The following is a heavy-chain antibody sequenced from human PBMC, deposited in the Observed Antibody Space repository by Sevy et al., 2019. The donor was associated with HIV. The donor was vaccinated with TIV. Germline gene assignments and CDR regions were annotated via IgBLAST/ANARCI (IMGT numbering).Heavy chain of an antibody. CDR3: TAGVGASDFDY. V-gene: IGHV3-15*01. D-gene: IGHD1-26*01. J-gene: IGHJ4*02. Sequence: GGSLRLSCAASGFTFSNAWMSWVRRAPAKGLEWVGRIKSKTEGATRDFAAPVKGRLLISRDDSRNTAYLQMNSLKTEDTAVYYCTAGVGASDFDYWGQGTLVTVSS. CDR2: IKSKTEGATR. CDR1: GFTFSNAW.